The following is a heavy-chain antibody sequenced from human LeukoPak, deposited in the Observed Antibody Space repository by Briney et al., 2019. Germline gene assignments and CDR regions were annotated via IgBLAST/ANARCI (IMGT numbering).Heavy chain of an antibody. CDR3: AKWREGTMVYFDY. CDR1: GFTFNKYW. V-gene: IGHV3-7*01. CDR2: INQDDSQI. J-gene: IGHJ4*02. Sequence: GGSLRLSCAASGFTFNKYWLTWVRQAPGKGLEWVANINQDDSQIYYLESVEGRFTITRDNARNSLHLQMNSLRAEDTAIYYCAKWREGTMVYFDYWGQGTLVTVSS. D-gene: IGHD3-10*01.